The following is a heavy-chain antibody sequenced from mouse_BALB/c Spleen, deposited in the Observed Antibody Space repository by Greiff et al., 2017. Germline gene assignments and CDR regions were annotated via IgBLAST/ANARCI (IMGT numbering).Heavy chain of an antibody. J-gene: IGHJ4*01. V-gene: IGHV1S22*01. D-gene: IGHD4-1*01. CDR2: IYPGSGST. CDR1: RYTFTSYW. CDR3: TRGTGKDAMDY. Sequence: LQQPGSELVRPGASVKLSCKASRYTFTSYWMHWVKQRPGQGLEWIGNIYPGSGSTNYDEKFKSKATLTVDTSSSTAYMQHSSLTSEDSAVFYCTRGTGKDAMDYWGQGTSVTVSS.